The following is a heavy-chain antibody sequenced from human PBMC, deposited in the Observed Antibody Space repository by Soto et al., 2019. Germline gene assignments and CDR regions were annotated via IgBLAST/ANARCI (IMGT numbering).Heavy chain of an antibody. CDR1: GGSISSGNYY. CDR3: ARQGIGGGIYYFDF. Sequence: QVQLQESGPGLVKPSQTLSLTCSVSGGSISSGNYYWTWIRQHPGKGLEWIGYIYHTGSTYYSPSLRGRVVISRDASRNQFSLPVKSVTVADSARYYCARQGIGGGIYYFDFGGQGTQATLS. D-gene: IGHD3-3*02. V-gene: IGHV4-31*03. CDR2: IYHTGST. J-gene: IGHJ4*02.